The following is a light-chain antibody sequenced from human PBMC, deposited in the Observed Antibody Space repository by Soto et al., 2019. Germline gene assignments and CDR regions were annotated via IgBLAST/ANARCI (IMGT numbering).Light chain of an antibody. CDR2: GAS. Sequence: EIVLPQSPGPLSLSPGAIATLSCRASQSVSSTYLAWYQPKPGQAPRLLIYGASSRATGIPDRFRGSVSGTDFTLTISLLEPEDFAVYDCKQYGSSHFFGQGTRLESK. V-gene: IGKV3-20*01. CDR3: KQYGSSHF. CDR1: QSVSSTY. J-gene: IGKJ5*01.